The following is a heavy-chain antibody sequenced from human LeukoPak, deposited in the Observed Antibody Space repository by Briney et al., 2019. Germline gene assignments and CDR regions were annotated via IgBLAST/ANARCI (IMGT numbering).Heavy chain of an antibody. Sequence: GGSLRLSCAASGFTFSSHSMNWVRQTPGKGLEWVSYISSGSSARYYADSVKGRFTTSRDDARNSLYLQMNSLRAEDTAVYYCARMSGSRLPGYWGQGTLVTVSS. CDR1: GFTFSSHS. V-gene: IGHV3-48*01. D-gene: IGHD3-3*01. J-gene: IGHJ4*02. CDR2: ISSGSSAR. CDR3: ARMSGSRLPGY.